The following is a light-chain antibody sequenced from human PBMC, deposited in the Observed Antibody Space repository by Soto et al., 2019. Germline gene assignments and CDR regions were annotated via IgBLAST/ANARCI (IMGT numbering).Light chain of an antibody. CDR1: SSNIGSNT. Sequence: QSVLTQSPSASGTPGQRVTISCSGSSSNIGSNTVNCYQQLPGTAPKLLIYSNNQRPSGVPDRFSGSKSGTSASLAISGLQSEDEADYYCAAWDDSLNGVVFGGGTKLTVL. J-gene: IGLJ2*01. CDR3: AAWDDSLNGVV. CDR2: SNN. V-gene: IGLV1-44*01.